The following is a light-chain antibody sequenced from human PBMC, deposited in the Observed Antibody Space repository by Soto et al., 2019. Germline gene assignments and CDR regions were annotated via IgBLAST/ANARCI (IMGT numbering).Light chain of an antibody. CDR1: SSDVGAYNY. V-gene: IGLV2-8*01. Sequence: QSALTQPPSASGSPGQSVTISCTGTSSDVGAYNYVSWYQQHPGKAPKLMISEVXXXXXXXXXXFXXSKPGNTASLTVSGLXPEXXXXYYCSSYGGPNNSNYVFGTGTKLTVL. CDR2: EVX. J-gene: IGLJ1*01. CDR3: SSYGGPNNSNYV.